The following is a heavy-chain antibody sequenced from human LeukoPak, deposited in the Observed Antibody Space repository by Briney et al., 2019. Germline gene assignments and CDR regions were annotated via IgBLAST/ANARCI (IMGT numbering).Heavy chain of an antibody. Sequence: GGSLRLSCAASGFSFSSYSMNWVRQAPGKGLEWVSYISSSTSTIDYADSVKGRFTISRDNAKNSLYLQMNSLRDEDTAVYYCARTSYYGSGTYYPVFGSWGQGTLVTVSS. V-gene: IGHV3-48*02. J-gene: IGHJ4*02. CDR2: ISSSTSTI. D-gene: IGHD3-10*01. CDR3: ARTSYYGSGTYYPVFGS. CDR1: GFSFSSYS.